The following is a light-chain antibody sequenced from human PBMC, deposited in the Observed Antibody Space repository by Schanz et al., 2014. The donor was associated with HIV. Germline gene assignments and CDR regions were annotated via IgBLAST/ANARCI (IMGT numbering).Light chain of an antibody. CDR2: GVS. CDR3: CSYAGDYWV. J-gene: IGLJ3*02. V-gene: IGLV2-14*03. CDR1: SSDVGAYNH. Sequence: QSALTQPASMAGSPGQSITLSCTGTSSDVGAYNHVSWYQQHPGKAPKLLIFGVSHRPSGVSNRFSGSKSGNTASLTISGLQAEDEADYYCCSYAGDYWVFGGGTKLTVL.